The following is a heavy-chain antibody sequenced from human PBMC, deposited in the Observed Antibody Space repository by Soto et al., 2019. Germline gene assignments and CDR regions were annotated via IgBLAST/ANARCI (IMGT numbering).Heavy chain of an antibody. J-gene: IGHJ4*02. CDR2: IKEDGSEK. Sequence: EVQLVESGGGSVQPGGSLRLSCVASGFFTFSRYWMSWVRQVPGQGLEWVANIKEDGSEKYYVDSVKGRFTISRDNAKNSVYLQMNSLRVEDTAVYYCARPDARYDSTAYWGQGTLVTVSS. CDR3: ARPDARYDSTAY. V-gene: IGHV3-7*04. CDR1: GFFTFSRYW. D-gene: IGHD3-22*01.